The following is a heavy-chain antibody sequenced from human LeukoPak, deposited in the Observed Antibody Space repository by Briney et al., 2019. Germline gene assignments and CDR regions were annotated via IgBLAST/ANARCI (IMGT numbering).Heavy chain of an antibody. D-gene: IGHD1-14*01. V-gene: IGHV4-4*07. CDR2: IYSSGST. Sequence: SETLSLTXTVSGGSINSYFWSWIRQPAGEGLEWIGRIYSSGSTTYNPSLKSRVTLSVDTSKNQFSLKLTSVTAADTAVYYCARDGTYNNYDYWGQGTLVTVSS. CDR3: ARDGTYNNYDY. CDR1: GGSINSYF. J-gene: IGHJ4*02.